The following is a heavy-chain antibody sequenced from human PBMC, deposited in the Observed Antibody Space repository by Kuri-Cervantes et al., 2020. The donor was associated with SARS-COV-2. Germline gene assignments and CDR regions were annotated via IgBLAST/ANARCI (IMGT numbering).Heavy chain of an antibody. CDR3: ATETGYCSGGSCYPFDY. CDR2: ISYDGSNK. J-gene: IGHJ4*02. CDR1: GFTFSSYG. V-gene: IGHV3-30*03. Sequence: LSLTCAASGFTFSSYGMHWVRQAPGKGLEWVAVISYDGSNKYYADSVKGRFTISRDNSKNTLYLQMNSLRAEDTAVYYCATETGYCSGGSCYPFDYWGQGTLVTVS. D-gene: IGHD2-15*01.